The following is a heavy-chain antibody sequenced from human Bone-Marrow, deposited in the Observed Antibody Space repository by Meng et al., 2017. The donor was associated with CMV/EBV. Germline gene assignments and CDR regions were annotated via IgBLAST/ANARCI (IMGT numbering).Heavy chain of an antibody. V-gene: IGHV4-59*12. CDR3: ARAPNWRIVAFPFDS. CDR1: GGSIRIYY. J-gene: IGHJ4*02. Sequence: SGGSIRIYYWSWIRQPPGKRLEWVGHIHYTGTTSYSPSLRSRVTIAVDSSKNLFSLKLTSVAAADTAVYYCARAPNWRIVAFPFDSWGQGTLVTVSS. CDR2: IHYTGTT. D-gene: IGHD3-16*02.